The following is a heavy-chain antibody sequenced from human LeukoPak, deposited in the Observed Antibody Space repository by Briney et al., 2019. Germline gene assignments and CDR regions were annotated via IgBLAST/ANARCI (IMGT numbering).Heavy chain of an antibody. V-gene: IGHV4-31*03. J-gene: IGHJ4*02. CDR1: GGSISSGGYY. CDR2: IYYSGST. CDR3: ARLNHDTFRSNYFDY. Sequence: SETLSLTCPVSGGSISSGGYYWSWIRQHPGKGLEWIGYIYYSGSTYYNPSLKSRVTISVDTSKNQFSLKLSSVTAADTAVYYCARLNHDTFRSNYFDYWGQGTLVTVSS. D-gene: IGHD1-14*01.